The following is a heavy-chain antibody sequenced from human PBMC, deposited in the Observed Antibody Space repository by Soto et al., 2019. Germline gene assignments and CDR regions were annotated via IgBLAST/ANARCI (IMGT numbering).Heavy chain of an antibody. CDR3: ARYYYGSGSSEQHYHQFYGMDV. Sequence: ASVKVSCKASGYTFTSYGISWVRQAPGQGLEWMGWISAYNGNTNYAQKLQGRVTMTTDTSTSTAYMELRSLRSDDTAVYYCARYYYGSGSSEQHYHQFYGMDVWGQGTTVTVSS. V-gene: IGHV1-18*01. D-gene: IGHD3-10*01. CDR2: ISAYNGNT. CDR1: GYTFTSYG. J-gene: IGHJ6*02.